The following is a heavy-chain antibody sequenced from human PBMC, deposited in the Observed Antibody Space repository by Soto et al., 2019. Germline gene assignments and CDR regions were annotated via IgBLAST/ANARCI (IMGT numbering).Heavy chain of an antibody. CDR2: ISGSGSST. CDR1: GFTFSSYA. V-gene: IGHV3-23*01. J-gene: IGHJ4*02. CDR3: SNRDNSNYGGFFDY. D-gene: IGHD4-4*01. Sequence: GGSLRLSCAASGFTFSSYAMSWVRQTPGKGLEWVSTISGSGSSTYYADSVKGRFTISRDNSKNTLYLQMNSLRAEDTAIYYCSNRDNSNYGGFFDYWGQGTVVTVSS.